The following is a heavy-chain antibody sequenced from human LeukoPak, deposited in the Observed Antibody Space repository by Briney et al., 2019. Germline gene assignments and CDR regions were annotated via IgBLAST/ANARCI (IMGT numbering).Heavy chain of an antibody. CDR1: GYTFTGYY. CDR3: ARVLKEYYDFWSGYYPNDAFDI. J-gene: IGHJ3*02. D-gene: IGHD3-3*01. V-gene: IGHV1-2*02. Sequence: ASVKVSCKASGYTFTGYYMHWVRQAPGQELGWMGWINPNSGGTNYAQKFQGRVTMTRDTSISTAYMELSRLRSDDTAVYYCARVLKEYYDFWSGYYPNDAFDIWGQGTMVTVSS. CDR2: INPNSGGT.